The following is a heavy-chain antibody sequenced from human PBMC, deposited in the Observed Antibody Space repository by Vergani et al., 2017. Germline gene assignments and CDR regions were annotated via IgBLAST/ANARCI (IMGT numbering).Heavy chain of an antibody. CDR1: GFSLSTSGVG. Sequence: QITLKESGPTLVKPPQTLPLTCPFSGFSLSTSGVGVGWIRQPPGKALGWLALIYWNDDKRYSPSLKSRLTITKATTKNQVVLTMTNMDPVDTATYYCAHRRAIGYCISTTCYTGDCFDCWDRGTLVTVSS. V-gene: IGHV2-5*01. D-gene: IGHD2-2*02. CDR2: IYWNDDK. CDR3: AHRRAIGYCISTTCYTGDCFDC. J-gene: IGHJ4*02.